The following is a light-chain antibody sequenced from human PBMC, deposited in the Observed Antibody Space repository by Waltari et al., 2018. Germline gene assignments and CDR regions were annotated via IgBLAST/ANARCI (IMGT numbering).Light chain of an antibody. V-gene: IGLV3-1*01. Sequence: SYELTQPPSVSVSPGQIASITCSGDRLGDKYACWYQQKPGQSPVLVLYRDIMRPSGIPERFSGSNSGNTATLTISGTQAMDEADYYCQAWDSSTVVFGGGTKLTVL. CDR1: RLGDKY. CDR2: RDI. CDR3: QAWDSSTVV. J-gene: IGLJ2*01.